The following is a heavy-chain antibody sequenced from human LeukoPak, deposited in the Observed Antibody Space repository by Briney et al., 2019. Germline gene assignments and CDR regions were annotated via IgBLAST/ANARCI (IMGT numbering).Heavy chain of an antibody. J-gene: IGHJ4*02. CDR3: ARAGRGIDY. CDR2: IYYSGST. Sequence: PSETLSLTCTVSGGSISSYYWSWIRQPPGKGLEWIGYIYYSGSTNYNPSPKSRVTISVDTSKNQFSLKLSSVTAADTAVYYCARAGRGIDYWGQGTLVTVSS. CDR1: GGSISSYY. V-gene: IGHV4-59*01.